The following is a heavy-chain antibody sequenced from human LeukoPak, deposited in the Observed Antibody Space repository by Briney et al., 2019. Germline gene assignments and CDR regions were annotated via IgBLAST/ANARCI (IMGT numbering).Heavy chain of an antibody. J-gene: IGHJ1*01. V-gene: IGHV1-2*02. D-gene: IGHD6-13*01. CDR2: INPNSGGT. Sequence: ASVKVSCKASGYTFTGYYMHWVRQAPGQGLEWMGWINPNSGGTNYAQKFQGRVTMARDTSISTAYMELSRLRSDDTAVYYCVRSSSWYSDFQHWGQGTLVTVSS. CDR1: GYTFTGYY. CDR3: VRSSSWYSDFQH.